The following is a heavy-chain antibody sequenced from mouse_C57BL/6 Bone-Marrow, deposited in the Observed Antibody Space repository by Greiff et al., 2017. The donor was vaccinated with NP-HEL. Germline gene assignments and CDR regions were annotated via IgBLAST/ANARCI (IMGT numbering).Heavy chain of an antibody. CDR1: GYTFTSYW. D-gene: IGHD2-2*01. V-gene: IGHV1-50*01. CDR2: IDPSDSYT. Sequence: QVQLQQPGAELVKPGASVKLSCKASGYTFTSYWMQWVKQRPGQGLEWIGEIDPSDSYTNYNQKFKGKATLTVDTSSSTAYMQLSSLTSEDSAVYYCARWLRGYYAMDYWGQGTSVTVS. CDR3: ARWLRGYYAMDY. J-gene: IGHJ4*01.